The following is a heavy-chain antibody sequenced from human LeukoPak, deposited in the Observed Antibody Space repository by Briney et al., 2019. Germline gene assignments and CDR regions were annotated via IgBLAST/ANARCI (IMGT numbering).Heavy chain of an antibody. CDR1: GFTFGDYA. J-gene: IGHJ4*02. CDR3: TRDRGLRYFDWLFC. D-gene: IGHD3-9*01. Sequence: GGSLRLSCTASGFTFGDYAMSWVRQAPGKGLEWVGFIRSKAYGGTTEYAASVKGRFTISRDDSKSIAYLQMNILKTEDTAVYYCTRDRGLRYFDWLFCWGQGTLVTVSS. V-gene: IGHV3-49*04. CDR2: IRSKAYGGTT.